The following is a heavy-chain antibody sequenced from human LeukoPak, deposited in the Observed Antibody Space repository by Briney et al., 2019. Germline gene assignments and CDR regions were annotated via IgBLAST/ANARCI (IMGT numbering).Heavy chain of an antibody. CDR3: AKAPLAIVVAQGI. CDR1: GFTFSSSG. Sequence: GGSLRLSCAASGFTFSSSGMSWVRQAPGKGLEWVSAIGGSTYYADSVKGRFTISRDNSKNTLYLQMNSLRAEDTAVYYCAKAPLAIVVAQGIWGQGTMVTVSS. D-gene: IGHD3-22*01. V-gene: IGHV3-23*01. J-gene: IGHJ3*02. CDR2: IGGST.